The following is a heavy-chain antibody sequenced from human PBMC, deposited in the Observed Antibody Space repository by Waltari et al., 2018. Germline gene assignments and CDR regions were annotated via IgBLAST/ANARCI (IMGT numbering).Heavy chain of an antibody. D-gene: IGHD2-8*01. V-gene: IGHV4-38-2*01. Sequence: QVQLQESGPGLEKPSETLSLTCAVSGYSISSGYYWGWRRQPPGKGLEWIGRIDHSGRTYNSPALKGRVTISVDTSKNQFSLKLSSVTTADTAVYYCARLLNGAFDFWGQGTMVTVSS. J-gene: IGHJ3*01. CDR3: ARLLNGAFDF. CDR1: GYSISSGYY. CDR2: IDHSGRT.